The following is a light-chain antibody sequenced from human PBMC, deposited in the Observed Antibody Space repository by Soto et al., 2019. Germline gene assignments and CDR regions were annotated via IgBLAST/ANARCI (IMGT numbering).Light chain of an antibody. J-gene: IGKJ5*01. CDR1: QSVSNSD. Sequence: EIVLTQSPGTLSLSPGGRATLSCGASQSVSNSDLACYQQKPGQAPRLLIDDASNRATGIPARFSGSGSGTDFTLTISSLEPEDFAVYYCQQRSDWPLTFGQGTRLEI. CDR2: DAS. V-gene: IGKV3-11*01. CDR3: QQRSDWPLT.